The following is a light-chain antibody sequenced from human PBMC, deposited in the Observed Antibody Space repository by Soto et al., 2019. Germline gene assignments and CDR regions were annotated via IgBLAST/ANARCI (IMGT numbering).Light chain of an antibody. CDR3: LQDYIYPLT. V-gene: IGKV1-6*01. CDR2: ATS. J-gene: IGKJ4*01. CDR1: QDIRSD. Sequence: AIQMTQFPSSLSASVGDRVTITCRASQDIRSDLGWYQQRPGKAPNLLIYATSSLQSVVPSGFSGSGSCTDFTLTISSLQPEDFATYYCLQDYIYPLTFGGGTNVEIK.